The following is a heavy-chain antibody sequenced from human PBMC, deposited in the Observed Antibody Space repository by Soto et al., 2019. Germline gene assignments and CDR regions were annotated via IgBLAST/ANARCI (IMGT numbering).Heavy chain of an antibody. V-gene: IGHV3-64*01. CDR1: GFTFSSYD. CDR2: ISSNGGTT. Sequence: EVQLAESGGGMVQPGGSLRLSCVASGFTFSSYDMHWVSQAPGKGLEYVSSISSNGGTTYYGNSVKGRFTISRDNSKNTLYLPMGSLRAEDMAVYYCVRRVSGNYDYWGQGTLVTVSS. D-gene: IGHD1-7*01. CDR3: VRRVSGNYDY. J-gene: IGHJ4*02.